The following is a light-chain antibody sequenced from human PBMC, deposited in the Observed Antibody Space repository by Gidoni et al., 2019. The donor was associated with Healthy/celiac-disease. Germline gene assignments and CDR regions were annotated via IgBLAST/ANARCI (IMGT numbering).Light chain of an antibody. J-gene: IGLJ2*01. CDR2: SNN. CDR3: AAWDDSLNGRV. Sequence: QSVLTQPPSASGTPGQRVTLSCSGSSSNIGSNTVNWYQQLPRTAPKLLIYSNNHRPSGVPDRFSGSKSGTSASLAISGLQSEDEADYYCAAWDDSLNGRVFGGGTKLTVL. V-gene: IGLV1-44*01. CDR1: SSNIGSNT.